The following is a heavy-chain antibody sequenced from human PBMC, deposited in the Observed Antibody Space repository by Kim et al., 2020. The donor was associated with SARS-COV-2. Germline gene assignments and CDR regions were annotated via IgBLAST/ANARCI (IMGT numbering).Heavy chain of an antibody. CDR1: GFTFGDYA. CDR2: IRSKAYGGTT. CDR3: SASGWDDAFDI. J-gene: IGHJ3*02. D-gene: IGHD6-19*01. Sequence: GGSLRLSCTASGFTFGDYAMSWFRQAPGKGLEWVGFIRSKAYGGTTEYAASVKGRFTISRDDSKSIAYLQMNSLKTEDTAVYYCSASGWDDAFDIWGQGTMVTVSS. V-gene: IGHV3-49*03.